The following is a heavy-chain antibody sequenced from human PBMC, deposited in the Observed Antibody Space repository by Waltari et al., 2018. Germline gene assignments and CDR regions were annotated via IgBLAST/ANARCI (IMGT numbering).Heavy chain of an antibody. D-gene: IGHD1-26*01. J-gene: IGHJ5*02. CDR3: ASHSPAFSWFDP. CDR1: GGSISSYY. Sequence: QVQLQESGPGLVKPSEPLSLTCTVSGGSISSYYCTWPRQPPGKGLEWIGYIYYSGSTNYNPSLKSRVTISVDTSKNQFSLKLSSVTAADTAVYYCASHSPAFSWFDPWGQGTLVTVSS. V-gene: IGHV4-59*01. CDR2: IYYSGST.